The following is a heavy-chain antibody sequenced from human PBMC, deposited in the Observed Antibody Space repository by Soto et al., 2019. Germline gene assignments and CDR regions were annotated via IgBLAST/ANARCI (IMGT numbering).Heavy chain of an antibody. CDR2: INAGNGNT. J-gene: IGHJ2*01. V-gene: IGHV1-3*01. CDR1: GYTFTSYA. D-gene: IGHD3-10*01. Sequence: ASVKVSCKASGYTFTSYAMHGVRQAPGQRLEWMGWINAGNGNTKYSQKFQGRVTITRDTSASTAYMELSSLRSEDTAVYYCARADMVRGVIIRWYFDLWGRGTLVTVSS. CDR3: ARADMVRGVIIRWYFDL.